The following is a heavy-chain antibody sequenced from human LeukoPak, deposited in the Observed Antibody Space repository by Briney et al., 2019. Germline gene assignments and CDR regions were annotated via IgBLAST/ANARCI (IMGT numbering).Heavy chain of an antibody. V-gene: IGHV4-39*01. CDR2: IYYSGST. Sequence: SETLSLTCTVSGGSISSSSYYWGWIRQPPGKGLEWIGSIYYSGSTYYNPSLKSRVTISVDTSKNQFSLKLSSVTAADTAVYYCASFPVYSSLYYFDYWGQGTLVTVSS. J-gene: IGHJ4*02. D-gene: IGHD6-13*01. CDR3: ASFPVYSSLYYFDY. CDR1: GGSISSSSYY.